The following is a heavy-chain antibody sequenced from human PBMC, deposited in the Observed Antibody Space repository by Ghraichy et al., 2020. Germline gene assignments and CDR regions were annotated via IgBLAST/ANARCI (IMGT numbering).Heavy chain of an antibody. CDR1: GFTFSGSA. CDR2: IRSKANSYAT. D-gene: IGHD2-2*01. CDR3: TRHSPGYCSSTSCLKGAFDI. Sequence: GGSLRLSCAASGFTFSGSAMHWVRQASGKGLEWVGRIRSKANSYATAYAASVKGRFTISRDDSKNTAYLQMNSLKTEDTAVYYCTRHSPGYCSSTSCLKGAFDIWGQGTMVTVSS. V-gene: IGHV3-73*01. J-gene: IGHJ3*02.